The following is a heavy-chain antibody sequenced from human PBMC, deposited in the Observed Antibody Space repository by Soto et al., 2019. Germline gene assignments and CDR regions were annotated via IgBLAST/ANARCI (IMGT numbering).Heavy chain of an antibody. D-gene: IGHD4-4*01. CDR2: ISYDGSNK. CDR1: GFTFSSYA. CDR3: ARPLWRDDYNWGYFDL. V-gene: IGHV3-30-3*01. Sequence: QVQLVESGGGVVQPGRSLRLSCAASGFTFSSYAMHWVRQAPGKGLEGVAAISYDGSNKCYADSVKGRFTIYRDNSKNTLYLQMNSLRAEDTAVYYCARPLWRDDYNWGYFDLWCRGTLVTVSS. J-gene: IGHJ2*01.